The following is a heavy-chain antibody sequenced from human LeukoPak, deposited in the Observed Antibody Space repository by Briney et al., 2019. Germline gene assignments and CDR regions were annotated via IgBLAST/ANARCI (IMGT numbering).Heavy chain of an antibody. CDR2: GHHSGTT. D-gene: IGHD3-22*01. Sequence: PSETLSLTCTVSGASITSYYWNWMRQSPGKGLEWIGYGHHSGTTNYNPSLESRGTISVDTSKNQFSLKLSSVSAADTAVYYCAREVWSSGFVGSDYWGQGTLVTVSS. CDR1: GASITSYY. V-gene: IGHV4-59*01. CDR3: AREVWSSGFVGSDY. J-gene: IGHJ4*02.